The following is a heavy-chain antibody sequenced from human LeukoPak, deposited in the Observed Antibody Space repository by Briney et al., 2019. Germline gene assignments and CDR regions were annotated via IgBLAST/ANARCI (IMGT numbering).Heavy chain of an antibody. Sequence: ASETLSLTCTVSGGSIRSYYWSWIRQPPGKGLQWIGYVSYSGGTNYNPSLKSRVTLSVDTSKNQVSLKLSSVTAADTALYYCARERRVAGGFDYWGQGTLVTVSS. CDR1: GGSIRSYY. CDR3: ARERRVAGGFDY. V-gene: IGHV4-59*01. J-gene: IGHJ4*02. D-gene: IGHD6-19*01. CDR2: VSYSGGT.